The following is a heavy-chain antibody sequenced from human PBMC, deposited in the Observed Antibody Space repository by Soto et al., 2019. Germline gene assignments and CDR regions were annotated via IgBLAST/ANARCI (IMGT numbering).Heavy chain of an antibody. Sequence: SETLSLTCAVYGGSFSGYYWSWIRQPPGKGLEWNGEINHSGSTNYNPSLKSRVTISVDTSKNQFSLKLSSVTAADTAVYYCARGLPNWRYNGGNYMDVWGKGTTVTVSS. J-gene: IGHJ6*03. CDR3: ARGLPNWRYNGGNYMDV. V-gene: IGHV4-34*01. D-gene: IGHD2-15*01. CDR1: GGSFSGYY. CDR2: INHSGST.